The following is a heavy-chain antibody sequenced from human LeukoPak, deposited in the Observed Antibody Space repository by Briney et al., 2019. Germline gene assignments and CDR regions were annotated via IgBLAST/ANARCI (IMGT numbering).Heavy chain of an antibody. J-gene: IGHJ6*03. Sequence: GGSLRLSCVASGFTFSSYWMHWVRQAPGEGLVWVSRINSDGSTTTYADSVKGRFTISRDNAKNTLYLQMNSLRVEDTAVYYXXRSTTHPYYNYMDVRGKGTTVTLSS. V-gene: IGHV3-74*01. CDR2: INSDGSTT. D-gene: IGHD4-17*01. CDR3: XRSTTHPYYNYMDV. CDR1: GFTFSSYW.